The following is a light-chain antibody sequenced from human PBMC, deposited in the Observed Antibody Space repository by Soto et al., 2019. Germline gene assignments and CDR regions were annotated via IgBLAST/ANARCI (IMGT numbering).Light chain of an antibody. CDR2: GAS. J-gene: IGKJ4*01. Sequence: EIVLTQSPGTLSLSPGERVTLSCRASQSVSSSYLAWYQQKPGQAPRLLIYGASSRATGIPDRFSGSGSGTDFTLTISRLEPEDFAVYYCQQYGSSPTFGGGTKVDIK. CDR1: QSVSSSY. CDR3: QQYGSSPT. V-gene: IGKV3-20*01.